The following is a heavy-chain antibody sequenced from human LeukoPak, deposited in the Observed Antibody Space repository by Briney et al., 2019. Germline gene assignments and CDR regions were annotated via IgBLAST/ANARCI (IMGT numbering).Heavy chain of an antibody. Sequence: SETLSLTCTVSGGSISSYYWSWIRQPPGKGLEWIGEINHRGSTNYNPSLKSRITISVDTSKNQFSLKLSSVTAADTAVYYCARRRVVVAAGHWFDPWGQGTLVTVSS. J-gene: IGHJ5*02. CDR1: GGSISSYY. CDR2: INHRGST. V-gene: IGHV4-34*01. CDR3: ARRRVVVAAGHWFDP. D-gene: IGHD2-15*01.